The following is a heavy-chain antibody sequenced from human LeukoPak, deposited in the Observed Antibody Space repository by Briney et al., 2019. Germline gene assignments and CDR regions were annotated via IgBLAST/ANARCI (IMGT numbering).Heavy chain of an antibody. CDR3: ARVGIQLWSHYFDY. D-gene: IGHD5-18*01. CDR2: INSDAITT. J-gene: IGHJ4*02. CDR1: GFTFSSYW. V-gene: IGHV3-74*01. Sequence: GGSLRLSCAASGFTFSSYWMHWVRQGPGQGLVWVSRINSDAITTYYADSVKGRFTISRDNAKNTLYLQMNNLRAEDTAVYYCARVGIQLWSHYFDYWGQGTLVTVSS.